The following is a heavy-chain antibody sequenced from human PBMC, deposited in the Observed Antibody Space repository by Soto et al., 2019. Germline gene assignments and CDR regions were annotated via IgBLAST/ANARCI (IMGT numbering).Heavy chain of an antibody. V-gene: IGHV3-53*02. Sequence: EEQLVETGGGLIQPGGSLRLSCAVSGFTVIRDYMNWVRQAPGKGLEWVSVIYSGGTTYHADSVKGRVTISRDNSGNTLFLQMNSLRAEDTAMYYFARSTEWNAFDRWGQGTMVTVSS. D-gene: IGHD3-3*01. CDR3: ARSTEWNAFDR. CDR2: IYSGGTT. CDR1: GFTVIRDY. J-gene: IGHJ3*01.